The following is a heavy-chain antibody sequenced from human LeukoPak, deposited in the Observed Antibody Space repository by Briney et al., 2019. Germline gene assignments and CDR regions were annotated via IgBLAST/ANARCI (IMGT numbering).Heavy chain of an antibody. CDR2: IIPIFGTA. Sequence: ASVKVSCKASGGTFSSYAISWVRQAPGQGLEWMGGIIPIFGTANYAQKFQGRVTITADESTSTAYMELSSLRSEDTAVYYCARAVVGTYYFDYWGQRTLVTVSS. V-gene: IGHV1-69*13. J-gene: IGHJ4*02. CDR1: GGTFSSYA. D-gene: IGHD4-23*01. CDR3: ARAVVGTYYFDY.